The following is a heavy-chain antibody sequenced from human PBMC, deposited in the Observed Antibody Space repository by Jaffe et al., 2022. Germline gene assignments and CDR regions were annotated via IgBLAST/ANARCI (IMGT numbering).Heavy chain of an antibody. V-gene: IGHV1-18*01. CDR1: GYTFTSYG. Sequence: QVQLVQSGAEVKKPGASVKVSCKASGYTFTSYGISWVRQAPGQGLEWMGWISTYNGDTNYAQKLQGRVTMTTDTSTTTAYMELRSLRSDDTAVYYCARGHRSIFGVGDFDYWGQGTLVTVSS. CDR3: ARGHRSIFGVGDFDY. CDR2: ISTYNGDT. D-gene: IGHD3-3*01. J-gene: IGHJ4*02.